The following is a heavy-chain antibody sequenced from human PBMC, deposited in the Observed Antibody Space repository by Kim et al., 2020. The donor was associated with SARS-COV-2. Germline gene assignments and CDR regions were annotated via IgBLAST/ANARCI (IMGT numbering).Heavy chain of an antibody. D-gene: IGHD3-10*01. J-gene: IGHJ4*02. CDR1: GGSISSYY. CDR2: IYYSGST. Sequence: SETLSLTCTVSGGSISSYYWSWIRQPPGKGLEWIGYIYYSGSTNYNPSLKSRVTISVDTSKNQFSLKLSSVTAADTAVYYCAMGSIWFGELGTYWGQGTLVTVSS. V-gene: IGHV4-59*08. CDR3: AMGSIWFGELGTY.